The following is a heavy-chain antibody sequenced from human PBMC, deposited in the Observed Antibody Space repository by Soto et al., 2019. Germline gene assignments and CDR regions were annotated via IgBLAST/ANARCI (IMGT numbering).Heavy chain of an antibody. Sequence: GGSLRLSCAASGFTFSSYAMHWVRQAPGKGLEWVAVISYDGSNRYYADSVKGRFTISRDNSKSTLYLQMNSLRPEDTAVYYCARNNGGTYYYLDYWGQGTLVTVSS. CDR2: ISYDGSNR. CDR3: ARNNGGTYYYLDY. CDR1: GFTFSSYA. V-gene: IGHV3-30-3*01. J-gene: IGHJ4*02. D-gene: IGHD1-26*01.